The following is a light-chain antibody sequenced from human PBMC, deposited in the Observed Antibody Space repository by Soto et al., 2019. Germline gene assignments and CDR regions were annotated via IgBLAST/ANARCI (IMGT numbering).Light chain of an antibody. CDR2: GAS. CDR1: ETIATY. V-gene: IGKV1-39*01. Sequence: DIQMTPSPSSLSASVGDRVTISCRASETIATYLNWYQQKPGRVPEVLIYGASRFPRGVPSRFTVSGYGINFTLTINNLRPADCANYYCQHVYTFPHTFGQGT. CDR3: QHVYTFPHT. J-gene: IGKJ2*01.